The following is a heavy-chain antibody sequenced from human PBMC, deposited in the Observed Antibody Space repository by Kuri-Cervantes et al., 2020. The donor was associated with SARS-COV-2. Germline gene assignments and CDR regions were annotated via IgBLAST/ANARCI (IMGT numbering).Heavy chain of an antibody. CDR2: ISFFGNNQ. J-gene: IGHJ6*01. CDR3: ARMGIVAGMDV. Sequence: GESLKISCAASGFTFGSYAMHWVRQAPGKGLEWVAVISFFGNNQYYADSVKGRFTISRDNAKNSLYLQMNSLRDEDTAVYYCARMGIVAGMDVWGQGKMVT. CDR1: GFTFGSYA. V-gene: IGHV3-30*07. D-gene: IGHD5-12*01.